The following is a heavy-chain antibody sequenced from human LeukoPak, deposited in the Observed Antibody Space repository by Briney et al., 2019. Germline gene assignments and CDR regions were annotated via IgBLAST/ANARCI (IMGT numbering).Heavy chain of an antibody. CDR3: ARDRDSSGLFDP. CDR2: INPSGGST. Sequence: GASVKVSCKASGGTSSSYAISWVRQAPGQGLEWMGIINPSGGSTSYAQKFQGRVTMTRDTSTSTVYMELSSLRSEDTAVYYCARDRDSSGLFDPWGQGTLVTVSS. D-gene: IGHD3-22*01. CDR1: GGTSSSYA. V-gene: IGHV1-46*01. J-gene: IGHJ5*02.